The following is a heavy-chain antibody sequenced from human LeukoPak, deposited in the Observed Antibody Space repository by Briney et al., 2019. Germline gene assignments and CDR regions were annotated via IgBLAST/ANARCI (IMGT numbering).Heavy chain of an antibody. J-gene: IGHJ4*02. Sequence: GSSVKVSCMASVGSFNTYPISWGPQAPRQRVECVGKIIPILGVSNYAQKFQGRVTITADKSTSRAYMELSSLRSDDTAVYYCARVPKTGTTFVDYWGQGTLVTVSS. CDR3: ARVPKTGTTFVDY. CDR2: IIPILGVS. CDR1: VGSFNTYP. D-gene: IGHD1-7*01. V-gene: IGHV1-69*04.